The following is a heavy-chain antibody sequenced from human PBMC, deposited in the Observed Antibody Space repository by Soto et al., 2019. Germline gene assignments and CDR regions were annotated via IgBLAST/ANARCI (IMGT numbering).Heavy chain of an antibody. CDR2: FNPEDGEP. CDR1: GYTLTEVS. J-gene: IGHJ6*02. D-gene: IGHD3-3*02. Sequence: ASVKVSCKVSGYTLTEVSIHWVRQAPGKGLHWMGDFNPEDGEPFYAQKFRGRVTVTEDTSTDTAYMDLSSLRSDDTAVYYCARDKDRPQLGGNYYYILDVWGQGTAVTVSS. CDR3: ARDKDRPQLGGNYYYILDV. V-gene: IGHV1-24*01.